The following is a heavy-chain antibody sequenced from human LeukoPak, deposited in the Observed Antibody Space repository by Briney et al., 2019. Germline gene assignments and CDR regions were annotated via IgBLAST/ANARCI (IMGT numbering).Heavy chain of an antibody. CDR3: ARRSIVHFDY. J-gene: IGHJ4*02. CDR2: IYYSGST. CDR1: GGSISSYY. V-gene: IGHV4-4*07. D-gene: IGHD3-16*02. Sequence: SETLSLTCTVSGGSISSYYWSWIRQPAGKGLEWIGSIYYSGSTYYNPSLKSRVTISVDTSKNQFSLKLSSVTAADTAVYYCARRSIVHFDYWGQGTLVTVSS.